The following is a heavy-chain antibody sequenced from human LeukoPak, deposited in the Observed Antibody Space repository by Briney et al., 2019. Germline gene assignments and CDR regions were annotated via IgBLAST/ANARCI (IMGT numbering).Heavy chain of an antibody. CDR1: GFTCGDYA. Sequence: GGSLRLSCTASGFTCGDYAMGWVRQVPGKGLEWVGFIRSKACGGTTEYAASVKVRFTISRDDSKTIAYLQMNSLKTEDTAVYYCTRAYGDYPGYYYYYMDVWGKGTTVTISS. CDR2: IRSKACGGTT. V-gene: IGHV3-49*04. D-gene: IGHD4-17*01. CDR3: TRAYGDYPGYYYYYMDV. J-gene: IGHJ6*03.